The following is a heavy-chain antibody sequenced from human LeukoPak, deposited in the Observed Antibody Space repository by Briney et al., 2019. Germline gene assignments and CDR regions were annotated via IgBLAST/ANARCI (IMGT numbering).Heavy chain of an antibody. CDR2: INSDGSST. Sequence: GGSLRLSCAASGLIFSRHWMSWVRQAPGKGLVWVSRINSDGSSTSYADSVKGRFTISRDNAKNTLYLQMNSLRAEDTAVYYCARVFYGASGYPYIDYWGQGTLVTVSS. D-gene: IGHD3-3*01. CDR3: ARVFYGASGYPYIDY. V-gene: IGHV3-74*01. CDR1: GLIFSRHW. J-gene: IGHJ4*02.